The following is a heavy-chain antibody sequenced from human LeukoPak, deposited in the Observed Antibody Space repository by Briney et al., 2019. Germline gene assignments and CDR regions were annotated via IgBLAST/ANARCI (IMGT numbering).Heavy chain of an antibody. D-gene: IGHD3-3*01. J-gene: IGHJ5*02. CDR3: ARSDWFDP. CDR1: GFSFRNAW. V-gene: IGHV3-74*01. CDR2: IKGDGSVT. Sequence: PGGSLRLSCAASGFSFRNAWMHWVRQAPGKGLVWVSRIKGDGSVTVYADSVKGRFTISRDNAKNTLYLQMNSLRVEDTAVYYCARSDWFDPWGQGTLVTVS.